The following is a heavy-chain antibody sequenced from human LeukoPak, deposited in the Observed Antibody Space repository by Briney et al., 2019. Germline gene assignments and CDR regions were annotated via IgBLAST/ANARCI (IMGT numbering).Heavy chain of an antibody. CDR3: VRDLGIAVAPGY. Sequence: PGGSLRPSCAASGFTFSRNWMHWVRQAPGKGLVWVSHINSDGSSTNYADSVKGRFTISRDNAKNTLHLQMNSLRAEDTAVYYRVRDLGIAVAPGYRGQGTLVTVSS. CDR2: INSDGSST. CDR1: GFTFSRNW. J-gene: IGHJ4*02. V-gene: IGHV3-74*01. D-gene: IGHD6-19*01.